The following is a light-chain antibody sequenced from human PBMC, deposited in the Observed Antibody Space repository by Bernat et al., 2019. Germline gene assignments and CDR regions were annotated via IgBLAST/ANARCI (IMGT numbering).Light chain of an antibody. CDR1: QTISSW. V-gene: IGKV1-12*01. J-gene: IGKJ3*01. Sequence: DIRMTQSPSSLSASVGDTVTITCRASQTISSWLAWYQQKPGKAPNLLIYKASSLQSGVPSRFSGSGSGTDFTLTIRSLQSEDFATYYCQQYTSRPFTFGPGTKLDIK. CDR2: KAS. CDR3: QQYTSRPFT.